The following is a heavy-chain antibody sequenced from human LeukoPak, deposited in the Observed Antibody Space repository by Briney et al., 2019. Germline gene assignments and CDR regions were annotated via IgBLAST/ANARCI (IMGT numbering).Heavy chain of an antibody. Sequence: GASVKVSCKASGYTFTSYDINWARQATGQGLKGMGYMNPASGNTGYAQKFQGRVTMTTDTSISTAYMELSNLRSEDTAVYYCARVPREIASIWGQGTMVTVSS. V-gene: IGHV1-8*01. CDR2: MNPASGNT. CDR3: ARVPREIASI. D-gene: IGHD3-16*02. J-gene: IGHJ3*02. CDR1: GYTFTSYD.